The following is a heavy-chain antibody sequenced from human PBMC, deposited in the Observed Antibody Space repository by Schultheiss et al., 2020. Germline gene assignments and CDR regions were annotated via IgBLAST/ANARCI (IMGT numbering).Heavy chain of an antibody. D-gene: IGHD5-18*01. CDR2: IYWDDDK. V-gene: IGHV2-5*02. J-gene: IGHJ4*02. CDR1: GFSLSTSGVA. CDR3: AHTPDVDTAMVYFDY. Sequence: SCPTLVKPTETLTLTCTVSGFSLSTSGVAVGWIRQPPGKALEWLALIYWDDDKRYSPSLKSRLTITKDTSKNQVVLTMTNMDPVDTATYYCAHTPDVDTAMVYFDYWGQGTLVTVSS.